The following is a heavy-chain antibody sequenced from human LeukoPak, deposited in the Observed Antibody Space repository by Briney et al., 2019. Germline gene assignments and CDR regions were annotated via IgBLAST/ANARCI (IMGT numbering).Heavy chain of an antibody. CDR1: GFTFSSYA. J-gene: IGHJ4*02. V-gene: IGHV3-23*01. D-gene: IGHD3-3*01. Sequence: GGSLRLSCAASGFTFSSYAMSWVRQVPGKGLEWGTSISGSGGRTYYAEAVKGRFTISRDNSKKTRYRQMNNLRAEEPVPSHCAKDPLHYDSPHWVDYWGQGTLVTVSS. CDR2: ISGSGGRT. CDR3: AKDPLHYDSPHWVDY.